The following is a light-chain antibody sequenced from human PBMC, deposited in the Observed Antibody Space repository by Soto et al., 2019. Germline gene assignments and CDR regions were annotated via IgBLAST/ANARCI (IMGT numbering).Light chain of an antibody. Sequence: NQITQSLSSLSASARGKVTITCRASKNINKYLNWYKQKPGKAPELLIYAASNLQIGVTSRFSGNGSGTDFTLTVSSVQPEDFSTYYCQQTYSNPRMCGQGTRWIS. CDR3: QQTYSNPRM. CDR2: AAS. J-gene: IGKJ1*01. V-gene: IGKV1-39*01. CDR1: KNINKY.